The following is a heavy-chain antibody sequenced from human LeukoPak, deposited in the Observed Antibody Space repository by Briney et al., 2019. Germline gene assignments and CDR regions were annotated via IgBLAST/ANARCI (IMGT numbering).Heavy chain of an antibody. CDR2: INPNSGGT. Sequence: ASVKVSCKASGYTFTSYGISWVRQAPGQGLEWMGWINPNSGGTDYAQKFQGRVTMTRDTSISTAYMELNRLRSDDTAVYYCARARGIPVAGTNYFDYWGQGTLVTVSS. V-gene: IGHV1-2*02. CDR3: ARARGIPVAGTNYFDY. D-gene: IGHD6-13*01. J-gene: IGHJ4*02. CDR1: GYTFTSYG.